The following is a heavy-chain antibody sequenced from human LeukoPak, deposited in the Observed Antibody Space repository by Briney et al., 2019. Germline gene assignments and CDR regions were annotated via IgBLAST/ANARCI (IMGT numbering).Heavy chain of an antibody. CDR2: IYTSGST. J-gene: IGHJ6*03. Sequence: SETLSLTCTVSGGSISSGSYYWSWIRQPAGKGLEWIGRIYTSGSTYYNPSLKSRVTISVDTSKNQFSLKLSSVTAADTAVYYCARGPGYCSSTSCYYYYYYMDVWGKGTTVPVSS. V-gene: IGHV4-61*02. CDR1: GGSISSGSYY. CDR3: ARGPGYCSSTSCYYYYYYMDV. D-gene: IGHD2-2*01.